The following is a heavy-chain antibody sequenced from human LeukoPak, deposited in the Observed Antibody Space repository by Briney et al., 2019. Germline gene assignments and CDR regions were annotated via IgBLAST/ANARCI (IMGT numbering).Heavy chain of an antibody. J-gene: IGHJ4*02. V-gene: IGHV4-39*02. CDR1: SGSISTSNYY. CDR2: IYYSGST. CDR3: ARRSLGQHRYFDY. Sequence: NASETLSLTCTVSSGSISTSNYYWGWIRQPPGKGLEWIGSIYYSGSTYYNPSLKSRVTILVDTSKNHFSLKLSSVTAADTAVYYCARRSLGQHRYFDYWGQGTLVTVSS. D-gene: IGHD3-16*01.